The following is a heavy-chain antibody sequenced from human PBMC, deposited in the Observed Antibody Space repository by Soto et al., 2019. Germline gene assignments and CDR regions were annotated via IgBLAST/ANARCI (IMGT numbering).Heavy chain of an antibody. CDR1: GFTFRSYA. V-gene: IGHV3-23*01. J-gene: IGHJ3*02. D-gene: IGHD2-15*01. Sequence: EVQLLESGGGLVEPGGSLRLSCAASGFTFRSYAMTWVRQAPGKGLEWVSYTGGGGVSTYYADSVKGRFTSSRDDSKNTLYLQMNRPRAEDTALYYCAKIVGGGSHHDAFDIWGQGTMVTVSS. CDR3: AKIVGGGSHHDAFDI. CDR2: TGGGGVST.